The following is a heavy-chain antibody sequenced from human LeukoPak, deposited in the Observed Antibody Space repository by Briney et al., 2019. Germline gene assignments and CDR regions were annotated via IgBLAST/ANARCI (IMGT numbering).Heavy chain of an antibody. CDR1: GFTFSSYA. V-gene: IGHV3-23*01. J-gene: IGHJ5*02. Sequence: GGSLRLSCAASGFTFSSYAMSWVRQAPGKGLEWVSAISGSGGSTYYADSVKGRFTISRDNSKNTLYLQMNSLRAEDTAVYYCAKDLSSSSWPAWFDPWGRGTLVTVSS. D-gene: IGHD6-13*01. CDR2: ISGSGGST. CDR3: AKDLSSSSWPAWFDP.